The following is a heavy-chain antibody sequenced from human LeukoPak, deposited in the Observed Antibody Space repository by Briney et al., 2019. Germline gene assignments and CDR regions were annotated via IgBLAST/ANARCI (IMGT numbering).Heavy chain of an antibody. CDR2: INHSGSI. Sequence: PSETLSLTCAVYGGSFSGYYWSWIRQPPGRGLEWIGEINHSGSINYNSSLKSRVTISVDTSKNQFSLKLSSVTAADTAVYYCARGRRRWAVAGLAEYFQHWGQGTLVTVSS. CDR3: ARGRRRWAVAGLAEYFQH. J-gene: IGHJ1*01. V-gene: IGHV4-34*01. CDR1: GGSFSGYY. D-gene: IGHD6-19*01.